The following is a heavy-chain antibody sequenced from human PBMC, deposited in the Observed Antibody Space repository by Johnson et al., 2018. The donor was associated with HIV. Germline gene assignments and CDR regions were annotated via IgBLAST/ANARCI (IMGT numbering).Heavy chain of an antibody. CDR2: IRYDGSNK. J-gene: IGHJ3*02. D-gene: IGHD1-26*01. V-gene: IGHV3-30*02. Sequence: VQLVESGGGLVQPGGSLRLSCAASGFTFSSYWMSWVRQAPGKGLEWVAFIRYDGSNKYYADSVKGRFTISRDNSKNTLYLQMNSLKTEDTAVYYCITGGSGTIPSGAFDIWGQGTMVTVSS. CDR1: GFTFSSYW. CDR3: ITGGSGTIPSGAFDI.